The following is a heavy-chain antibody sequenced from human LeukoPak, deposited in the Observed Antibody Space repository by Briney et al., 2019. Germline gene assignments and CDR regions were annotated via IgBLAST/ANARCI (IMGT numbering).Heavy chain of an antibody. V-gene: IGHV1-2*02. Sequence: ASVKVSCKASGYAFTGYYMHWVRQAPGQGLEWMGWINPNSGGTNYAQKFQGRVTMTRDTSISTAYMELSRLRSDDTAVYYCARGHYDFWSGDGYWGQGTLVTVSS. CDR2: INPNSGGT. CDR3: ARGHYDFWSGDGY. J-gene: IGHJ4*02. CDR1: GYAFTGYY. D-gene: IGHD3-3*01.